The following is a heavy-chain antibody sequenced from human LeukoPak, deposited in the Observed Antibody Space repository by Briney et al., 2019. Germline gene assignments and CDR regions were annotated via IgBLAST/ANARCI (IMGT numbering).Heavy chain of an antibody. V-gene: IGHV4-59*01. D-gene: IGHD6-19*01. CDR2: IFYSGNT. CDR3: ASGGGGGSGWADFDY. J-gene: IGHJ4*02. Sequence: PSETLSLTCTVSGGPISDFYWSWIRQSPEKGLEWIGNIFYSGNTNYNPSLRSRVTISVDTSKKQFSLRLTSVTAADTAVYYCASGGGGGSGWADFDYWGQGTLVTVSS. CDR1: GGPISDFY.